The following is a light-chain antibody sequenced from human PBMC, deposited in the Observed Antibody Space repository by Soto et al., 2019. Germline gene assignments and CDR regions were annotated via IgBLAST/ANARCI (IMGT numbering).Light chain of an antibody. V-gene: IGLV2-14*01. CDR3: SSYTSSSTLENV. CDR1: RSDVGGYNY. Sequence: QSVLTQPASVSGSPGQSITISCTGTRSDVGGYNYVSWYQQHPGKAHKLMIYDVSNRPSGVSNRFSGSKSGNTASLTISGLQAEDEADYYCSSYTSSSTLENVFGTGTKVTVL. J-gene: IGLJ1*01. CDR2: DVS.